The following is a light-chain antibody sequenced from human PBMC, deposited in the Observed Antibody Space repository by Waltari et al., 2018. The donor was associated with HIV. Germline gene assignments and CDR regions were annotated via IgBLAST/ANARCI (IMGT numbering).Light chain of an antibody. V-gene: IGKV3-20*01. J-gene: IGKJ3*01. Sequence: EIVLTQSPGTLSLSPGDRATLSCRASQSVSSAYLAWYQQKPGQAPRLLIYGASNRATGIPDRFSGSGSGTDFTLTISRLEPEDFAVYYWQQYGSSPFTFGPGTKLDIK. CDR3: QQYGSSPFT. CDR1: QSVSSAY. CDR2: GAS.